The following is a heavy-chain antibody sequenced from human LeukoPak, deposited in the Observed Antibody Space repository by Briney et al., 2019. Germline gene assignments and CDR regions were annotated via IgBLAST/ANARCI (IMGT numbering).Heavy chain of an antibody. CDR1: GDSVSTTTSI. D-gene: IGHD1/OR15-1a*01. J-gene: IGHJ4*02. V-gene: IGHV6-1*01. Sequence: SQTLSLTCAISGDSVSTTTSIWNWIRQSPSRGLEWLGRTYYRSKWNYDYADSVKSRITISPDTSENQFSLQLQFVTPEDSAVYYCARRRHANNGVDVWGQGTLVTVSS. CDR2: TYYRSKWNY. CDR3: ARRRHANNGVDV.